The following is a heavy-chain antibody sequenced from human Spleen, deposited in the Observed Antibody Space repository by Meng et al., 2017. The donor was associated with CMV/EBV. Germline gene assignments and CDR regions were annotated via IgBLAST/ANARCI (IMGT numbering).Heavy chain of an antibody. CDR3: ARWVTMVRGVISSYYYGMDV. CDR1: GESFSEYF. J-gene: IGHJ6*02. V-gene: IGHV4-34*01. Sequence: SETLSLTCAVYGESFSEYFWAWIRQPPGKGLEWIGEINHNGDSNYNPSLKSRVTTSVDTSKRQFSLKLSSVTAADTAVYYCARWVTMVRGVISSYYYGMDVWGQGTTVTVSS. D-gene: IGHD3-10*01. CDR2: INHNGDS.